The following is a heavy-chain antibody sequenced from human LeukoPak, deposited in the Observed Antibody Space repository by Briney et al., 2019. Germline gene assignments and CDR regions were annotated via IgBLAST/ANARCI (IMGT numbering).Heavy chain of an antibody. CDR1: GFTFTSSA. CDR2: IVVGSGNT. D-gene: IGHD1-26*01. CDR3: AADGSRVGATTSFEYFQH. Sequence: SVKVSCKASGFTFTSSAMQWVRQARGQRLEWIGWIVVGSGNTNYAQKFQERVTITRDMSTSTAYMELSSLRSEDTAVYYCAADGSRVGATTSFEYFQHWGQGTLVTVSS. J-gene: IGHJ1*01. V-gene: IGHV1-58*02.